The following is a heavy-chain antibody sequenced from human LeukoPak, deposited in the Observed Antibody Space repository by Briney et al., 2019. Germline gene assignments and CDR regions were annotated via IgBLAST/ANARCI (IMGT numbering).Heavy chain of an antibody. Sequence: GRSQRLSCAASGFTFSSYGMHWVRQAPGKGLEWVAVISYDGSNKYYADSVKGRFTISRDNSKNTLYLQMNSLRAEDTAVYYCAKTGSSGWGNDAFDIWGQGTMVTVSS. CDR3: AKTGSSGWGNDAFDI. CDR1: GFTFSSYG. J-gene: IGHJ3*02. D-gene: IGHD6-19*01. V-gene: IGHV3-30*18. CDR2: ISYDGSNK.